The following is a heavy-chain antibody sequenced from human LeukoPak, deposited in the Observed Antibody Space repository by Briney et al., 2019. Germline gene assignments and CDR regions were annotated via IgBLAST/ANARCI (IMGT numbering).Heavy chain of an antibody. J-gene: IGHJ4*02. Sequence: GGSLRLSCAASGFTFSSYAMSWVRQAPGKGLEWVSAISGSGGSTYYANSVKGRFTISRDNSKNTLYLQMNSLRAEDTAVYYCAKAHSGSYSFDYWGQGTLVTVSS. CDR3: AKAHSGSYSFDY. CDR1: GFTFSSYA. V-gene: IGHV3-23*01. D-gene: IGHD1-26*01. CDR2: ISGSGGST.